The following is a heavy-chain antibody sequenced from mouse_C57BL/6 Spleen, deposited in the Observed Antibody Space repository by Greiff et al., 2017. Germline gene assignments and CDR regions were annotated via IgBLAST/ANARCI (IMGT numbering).Heavy chain of an antibody. D-gene: IGHD4-1*01. J-gene: IGHJ2*01. CDR2: IDPSDSYT. CDR3: ARVGGYFDY. Sequence: VQLQQPGAELVMPGASVKLSCKASGYTFTSYWMHWVKQRPGQGLEWIGEIDPSDSYTNYNQTCKGKSTLTVDKSSGTAYMQLSSLTSEDSAVYYCARVGGYFDYWGQGTTRTVSS. V-gene: IGHV1-69*01. CDR1: GYTFTSYW.